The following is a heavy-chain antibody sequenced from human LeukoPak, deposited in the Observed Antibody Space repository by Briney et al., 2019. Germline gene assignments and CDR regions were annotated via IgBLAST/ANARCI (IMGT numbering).Heavy chain of an antibody. D-gene: IGHD2-21*02. CDR3: ARGDCGGDCYIDY. J-gene: IGHJ4*02. CDR2: FIPIFGTA. CDR1: GGTFSSYA. V-gene: IGHV1-69*13. Sequence: GASVKVSCKASGGTFSSYAISWVRQAPGQGLEWMGGFIPIFGTANYAQKFQGRVTITADESTSTAYMELSSLRSEDTAVYYCARGDCGGDCYIDYWGQGTLVTVSS.